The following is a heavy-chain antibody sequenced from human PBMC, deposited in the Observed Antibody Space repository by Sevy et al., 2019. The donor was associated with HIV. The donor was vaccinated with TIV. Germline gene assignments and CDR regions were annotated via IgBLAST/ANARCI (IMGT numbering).Heavy chain of an antibody. CDR1: GFTFSGSD. CDR2: IRSKAKNYAR. J-gene: IGHJ4*02. V-gene: IGHV3-73*01. D-gene: IGHD2-21*02. Sequence: GGSLRLSCAASGFTFSGSDMHWVRQASGKGLEWVGRIRSKAKNYARAYAATVKGRLTISRDDSKNTAYLQMNSLKTEATAEYFCTPAGDGFDYWGQGTLVTVSS. CDR3: TPAGDGFDY.